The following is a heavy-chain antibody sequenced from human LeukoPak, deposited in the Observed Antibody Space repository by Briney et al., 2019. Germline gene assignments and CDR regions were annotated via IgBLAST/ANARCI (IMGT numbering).Heavy chain of an antibody. CDR2: ISYDGSNK. CDR1: GFTFSSYG. Sequence: GRPLRLSCAASGFTFSSYGMHWVRQAPGKGLEWVAVISYDGSNKYYADSVKGRFTISRDNSKNTLYLQMNSLRPEDTAVYYCAKIVGVVVAAKSLDAFDIWGQGTMVTVSS. CDR3: AKIVGVVVAAKSLDAFDI. D-gene: IGHD2-15*01. V-gene: IGHV3-30*18. J-gene: IGHJ3*02.